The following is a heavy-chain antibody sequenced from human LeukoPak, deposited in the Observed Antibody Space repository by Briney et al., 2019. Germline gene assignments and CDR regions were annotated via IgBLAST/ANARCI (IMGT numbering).Heavy chain of an antibody. D-gene: IGHD3-10*02. J-gene: IGHJ3*02. CDR2: IRGGGAGT. CDR3: AKCSANYYNDAFDM. CDR1: GFTFSDYA. Sequence: GGSLRLSCAASGFTFSDYAMNWVRQAPGKGLEWVLFIRGGGAGTRYADPVQGRFIISRDNSKNTLYLQMNSLRVEDTATYYCAKCSANYYNDAFDMWGQGTMVTVSS. V-gene: IGHV3-23*01.